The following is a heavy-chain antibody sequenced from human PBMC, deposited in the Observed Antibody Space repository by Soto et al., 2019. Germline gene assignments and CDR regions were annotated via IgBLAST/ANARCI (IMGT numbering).Heavy chain of an antibody. J-gene: IGHJ6*02. D-gene: IGHD4-17*01. CDR3: VRDDYPAWVYGVDV. CDR2: MNSDGSTI. Sequence: PGGSLRLSCEASGFSFSSYWMHWVRQGPGKGLVWVSRMNSDGSTINYADSAKGRFTISIDNARNTLYLQMNSLRAENTAVYYCVRDDYPAWVYGVDVWGQGTTVTVSS. V-gene: IGHV3-74*01. CDR1: GFSFSSYW.